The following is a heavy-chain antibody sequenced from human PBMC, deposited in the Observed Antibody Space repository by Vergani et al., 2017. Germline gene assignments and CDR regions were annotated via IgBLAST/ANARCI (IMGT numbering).Heavy chain of an antibody. CDR1: GYSISSGYY. V-gene: IGHV4-38-2*01. D-gene: IGHD2-15*01. CDR2: IYHSGST. Sequence: QVQLQESGPGLVKPSETLSLTCAVSGYSISSGYYWGWIRQPPGKGLEWIGSIYHSGSTYYNPSLKSRVTISVDTSKNQFSLKLSSVTAADTAVYYCGTVVVVAAAPGYFQHWGQGTLVTVSS. J-gene: IGHJ1*01. CDR3: GTVVVVAAAPGYFQH.